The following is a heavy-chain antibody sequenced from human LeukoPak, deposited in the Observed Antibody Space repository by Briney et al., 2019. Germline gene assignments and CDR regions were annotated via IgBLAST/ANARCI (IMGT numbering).Heavy chain of an antibody. CDR3: ARDLNGMDV. Sequence: SETLSLTCTVSGASFNSVDQYWNWIRQSPGKGLEWIGYIYYSGSTYYNPSLKSRVTISVDTSKNQFSLKLSSVTAADTAVYYCARDLNGMDVWGQGTTVTVSS. CDR2: IYYSGST. J-gene: IGHJ6*02. CDR1: GASFNSVDQY. V-gene: IGHV4-31*03.